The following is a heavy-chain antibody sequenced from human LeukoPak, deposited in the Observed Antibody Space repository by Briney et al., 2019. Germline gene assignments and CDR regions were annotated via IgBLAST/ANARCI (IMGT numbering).Heavy chain of an antibody. J-gene: IGHJ3*02. CDR1: GFTFDDYG. V-gene: IGHV3-20*04. CDR3: ARCSRSSTDCYSAFDI. D-gene: IGHD2-2*02. Sequence: GGSLRLSCEASGFTFDDYGMSWVRQSTGKGLEWVSAITNWNGGSTGYADSARGRFTISRDNAKNSLYLQMNSLRAEDTALYYCARCSRSSTDCYSAFDIWGQGTMVTVSS. CDR2: ITNWNGGST.